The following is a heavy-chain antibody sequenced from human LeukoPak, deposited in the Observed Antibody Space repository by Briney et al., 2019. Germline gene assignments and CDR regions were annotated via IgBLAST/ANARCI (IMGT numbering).Heavy chain of an antibody. J-gene: IGHJ4*02. CDR1: GFTFSSYW. V-gene: IGHV3-7*01. Sequence: GGSLRLSCAASGFTFSSYWMSWVRQAPGKGLEWVANIKQDGSEKYYVDSVKGRFTISRDNAKNSLYLQMNSLRAAHTAVYYCASLNYYFDYWGQGTLVTVSS. CDR3: ASLNYYFDY. CDR2: IKQDGSEK.